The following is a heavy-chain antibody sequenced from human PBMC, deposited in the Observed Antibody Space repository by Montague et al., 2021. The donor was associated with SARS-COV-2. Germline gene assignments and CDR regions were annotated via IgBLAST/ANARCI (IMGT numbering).Heavy chain of an antibody. D-gene: IGHD5-12*01. CDR1: GFSISSGFY. CDR3: ARRGYTGSDYFDY. CDR2: VYHSGYT. J-gene: IGHJ4*02. Sequence: SETLSLTCSVSGFSISSGFYWAWIRQSPGKGPEWIGTVYHSGYTHYNPSLKGRVTVSIDTSKNQFSLTVTSVTAVDTAVYFCARRGYTGSDYFDYWGQGTLVTVSS. V-gene: IGHV4-38-2*01.